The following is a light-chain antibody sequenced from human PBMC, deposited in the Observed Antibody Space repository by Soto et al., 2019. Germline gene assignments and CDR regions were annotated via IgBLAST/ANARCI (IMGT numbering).Light chain of an antibody. V-gene: IGKV3-15*01. CDR2: GIS. CDR3: QQYSKWPST. Sequence: EMVMPQSPAILSVSPGASATLSCRARPLVHSNYLAWYQQHPGQPPRLLIYGISTRATGIPARFSGSGSGTEFSLTISSLQSEEFAVYYCQQYSKWPSTVGQGKRLEIK. CDR1: PLVHSN. J-gene: IGKJ5*01.